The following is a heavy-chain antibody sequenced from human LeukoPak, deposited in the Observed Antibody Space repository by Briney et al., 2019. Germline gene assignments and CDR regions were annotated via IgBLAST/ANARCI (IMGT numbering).Heavy chain of an antibody. CDR2: ITHRGST. J-gene: IGHJ4*02. Sequence: PSETLSLTCAVYGESFSDYYWTGIRQPPGKGLEWIGEITHRGSTDYNPYLKSRVTIYVDTYKNKFSLKLRSVTAADTAVYYCARGGAKSRGKVVVAAPFDYWGQGALVTVSA. CDR3: ARGGAKSRGKVVVAAPFDY. D-gene: IGHD2-15*01. V-gene: IGHV4-34*01. CDR1: GESFSDYY.